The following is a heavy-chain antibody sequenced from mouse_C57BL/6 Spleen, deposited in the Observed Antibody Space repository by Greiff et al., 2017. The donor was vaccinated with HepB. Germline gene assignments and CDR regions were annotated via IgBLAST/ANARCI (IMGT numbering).Heavy chain of an antibody. J-gene: IGHJ2*01. Sequence: EVQLQQSGAELVRPGASVKLSCTASGFNIKDDYMHWVKQRPEQGLEWIGWIDPENGDTEYASKFQGKATITADTSSNTAYLQLSSLTSEDTAVYHCTTGGWLLDYWGQGTTLTVSS. V-gene: IGHV14-4*01. CDR2: IDPENGDT. CDR3: TTGGWLLDY. CDR1: GFNIKDDY. D-gene: IGHD2-3*01.